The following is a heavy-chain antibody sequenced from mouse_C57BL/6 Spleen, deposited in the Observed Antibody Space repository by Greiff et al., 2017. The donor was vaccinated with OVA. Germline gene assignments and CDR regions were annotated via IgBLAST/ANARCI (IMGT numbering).Heavy chain of an antibody. CDR1: GFNIKDYY. CDR3: ARISFDGSTYYAMDY. V-gene: IGHV14-2*01. CDR2: IDPEDGET. Sequence: VTLKESGAELVKPGASVKLSCTASGFNIKDYYMHWVKQRTEQGLEWIGRIDPEDGETKYAPKFQGKATITADTSSNTAYLQLSSLTSEDTAVYYCARISFDGSTYYAMDYWGQGTSVTVSS. D-gene: IGHD1-1*01. J-gene: IGHJ4*01.